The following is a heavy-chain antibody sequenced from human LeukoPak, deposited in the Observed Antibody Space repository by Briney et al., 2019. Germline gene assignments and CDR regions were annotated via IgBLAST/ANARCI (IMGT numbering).Heavy chain of an antibody. D-gene: IGHD3-3*01. CDR3: AKGPFLEWLLFDY. CDR1: GFTFSSYG. J-gene: IGHJ4*02. Sequence: QTGGSLRLSCAASGFTFSSYGMHWVRQAPGKGLEWVAVISYDGSNKYYADSVKGRFTISRDNSKNTLYLQMNSLRAEDTAVYYCAKGPFLEWLLFDYWAREPWSPSPQ. CDR2: ISYDGSNK. V-gene: IGHV3-30*18.